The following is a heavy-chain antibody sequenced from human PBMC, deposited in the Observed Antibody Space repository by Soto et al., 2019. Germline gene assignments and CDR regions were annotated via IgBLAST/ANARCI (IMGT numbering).Heavy chain of an antibody. J-gene: IGHJ6*02. Sequence: PGASLKISCKGSGYSFTSYWIGWVRQMPGKGLEWMGIIYPGDSDTRYSPSFQGQVTISADKSISTAYLRWSSLKASDTAMYYGARNLGGQTDGMDVWGQGTTVTVSS. D-gene: IGHD2-15*01. CDR3: ARNLGGQTDGMDV. CDR1: GYSFTSYW. V-gene: IGHV5-51*01. CDR2: IYPGDSDT.